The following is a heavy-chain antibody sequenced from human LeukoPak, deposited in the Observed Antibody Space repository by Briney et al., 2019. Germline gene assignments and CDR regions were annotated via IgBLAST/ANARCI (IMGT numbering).Heavy chain of an antibody. CDR1: GFTVSSSH. V-gene: IGHV3-66*01. CDR3: ASSNGIAASGLAGV. D-gene: IGHD6-13*01. Sequence: GGSLRLSCAASGFTVSSSHMNWVRQAPGKGLEWISVIYSSGSTDYADSVKDRFTISRDNSKNTLYLQMNNLRTEDTAVYYCASSNGIAASGLAGVWGQGTLVTVSS. CDR2: IYSSGST. J-gene: IGHJ4*02.